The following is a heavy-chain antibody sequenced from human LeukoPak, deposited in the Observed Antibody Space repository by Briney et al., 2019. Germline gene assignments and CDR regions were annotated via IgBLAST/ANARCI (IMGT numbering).Heavy chain of an antibody. J-gene: IGHJ4*02. Sequence: PSETLSLTCTVSGGSISSYYWNWIRQPPGKGLEWIGHIYYSGSTNYSPSLRSRVTMSVDTSKNQFSLKLNSVTAADTAVYFCARGPDWPIDSWGQGTLVTVSS. V-gene: IGHV4-59*12. CDR3: ARGPDWPIDS. D-gene: IGHD3-9*01. CDR2: IYYSGST. CDR1: GGSISSYY.